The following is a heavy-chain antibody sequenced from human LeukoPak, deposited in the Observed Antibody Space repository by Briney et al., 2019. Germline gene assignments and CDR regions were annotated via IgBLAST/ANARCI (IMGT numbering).Heavy chain of an antibody. CDR2: ISSSGGTT. Sequence: GGSLRLSCAAPGFTFSRYEMNSVRQAPGKGLEWVSYISSSGGTTFYADSVKGRFTISRDNAKNSLYLQMNSLRAEDTAVYYCARGGGRLSGYWGQGTLVTVSS. CDR1: GFTFSRYE. D-gene: IGHD1-26*01. J-gene: IGHJ4*02. V-gene: IGHV3-48*03. CDR3: ARGGGRLSGY.